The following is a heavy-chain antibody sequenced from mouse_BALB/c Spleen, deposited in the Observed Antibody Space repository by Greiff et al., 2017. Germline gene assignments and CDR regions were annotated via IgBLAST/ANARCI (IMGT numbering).Heavy chain of an antibody. V-gene: IGHV1-7*01. Sequence: QVQLQQSGAELAKPGASVKMSCKASGYTFTSYWMHWVKQRPGQGLEWIGYINPSTGYTEYNQKFKDKATLTADKSSSTAYMQLSSLTSEDSAVYYCARWLRRGYAMDYWGQGTSVTVSS. J-gene: IGHJ4*01. D-gene: IGHD1-2*01. CDR3: ARWLRRGYAMDY. CDR2: INPSTGYT. CDR1: GYTFTSYW.